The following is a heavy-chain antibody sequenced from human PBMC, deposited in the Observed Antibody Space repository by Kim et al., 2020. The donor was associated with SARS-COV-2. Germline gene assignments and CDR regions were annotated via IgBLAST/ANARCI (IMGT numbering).Heavy chain of an antibody. V-gene: IGHV1-3*01. D-gene: IGHD1-1*01. CDR3: ARTTEGATWLDY. J-gene: IGHJ4*02. Sequence: KSSRKYQRRVTITRDQSAGTAYMELSSLRSADTAVYYCARTTEGATWLDYWGQGTLVTVSS.